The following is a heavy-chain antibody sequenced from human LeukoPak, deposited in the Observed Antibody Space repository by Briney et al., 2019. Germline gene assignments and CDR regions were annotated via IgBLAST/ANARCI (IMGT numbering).Heavy chain of an antibody. CDR2: IGGGGDDI. CDR1: GFTFDIYA. J-gene: IGHJ4*02. CDR3: ARSYDY. Sequence: PGGSLRLSCAGSGFTFDIYAIHWVRQAPGTGLEWVAGIGGGGDDILYAESAKGRFIISRDNSKNTVYLEMKSLRAEDTARYYCARSYDYWGQGTLVTVSS. V-gene: IGHV3-23*01.